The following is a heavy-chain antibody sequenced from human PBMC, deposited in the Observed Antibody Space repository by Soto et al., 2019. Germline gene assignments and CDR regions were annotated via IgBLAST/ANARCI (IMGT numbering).Heavy chain of an antibody. CDR1: GGAIIRGGYY. V-gene: IGHV4-31*03. CDR2: IYEAGAT. CDR3: ARIAVPGASY. Sequence: PAETLSLTCSVSGGAIIRGGYYWIGIRQHPGEGLEYIGYIYEAGATYYKPSLKSRVSISADTSKNQFSLKLSSVTGADTAVYFCARIAVPGASYWGQGTLVTVSS. D-gene: IGHD7-27*01. J-gene: IGHJ4*02.